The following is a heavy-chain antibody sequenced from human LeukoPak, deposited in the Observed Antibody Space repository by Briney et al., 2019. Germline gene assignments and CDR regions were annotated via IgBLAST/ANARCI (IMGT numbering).Heavy chain of an antibody. V-gene: IGHV3-64*01. D-gene: IGHD4-17*01. CDR3: ARDGVGNYYGDYEYYFDY. J-gene: IGHJ4*02. Sequence: GGSLRLSCAASGLIFSNYAMHWVRQAPGKGLEYVSAISSNGGSTYYANSVKGRFTISRDNSKNTLYLQMGSLRAEDMAVYYCARDGVGNYYGDYEYYFDYWGQGTLVTVSS. CDR2: ISSNGGST. CDR1: GLIFSNYA.